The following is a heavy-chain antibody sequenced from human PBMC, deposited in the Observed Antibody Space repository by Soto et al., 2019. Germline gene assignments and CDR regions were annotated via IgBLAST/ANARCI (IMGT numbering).Heavy chain of an antibody. CDR3: ARSISP. Sequence: SETLSLTCTVSGGSISSYYWSWIRQPPGKGLEWIGYIYYSGSTNYNPSLKSRVIISVDTSKNQFSLKLSSVTAADTALYYCARSISPWGQGTLVTVSS. J-gene: IGHJ5*02. CDR2: IYYSGST. V-gene: IGHV4-59*12. CDR1: GGSISSYY.